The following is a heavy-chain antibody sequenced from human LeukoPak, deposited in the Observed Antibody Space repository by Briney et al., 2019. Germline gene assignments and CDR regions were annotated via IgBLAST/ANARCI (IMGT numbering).Heavy chain of an antibody. J-gene: IGHJ4*02. D-gene: IGHD3-10*01. CDR2: IYYTGST. Sequence: PSETLSLTCTVSGGSISSYYWSWIRQPPGKGLEWIADIYYTGSTNYNPSLKSRVTISVDTSKNQFSLRLSSVTAADTAMYYCARAPPSAPFDNWGRGILVTVSA. V-gene: IGHV4-59*01. CDR3: ARAPPSAPFDN. CDR1: GGSISSYY.